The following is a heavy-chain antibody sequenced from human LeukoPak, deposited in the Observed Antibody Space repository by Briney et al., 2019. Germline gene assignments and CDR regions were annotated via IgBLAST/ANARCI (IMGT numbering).Heavy chain of an antibody. V-gene: IGHV1-69*05. CDR1: GGSFNAYA. J-gene: IGHJ4*02. CDR3: ARGLDASMETAYDY. CDR2: IVPIFGTS. D-gene: IGHD5-18*01. Sequence: SVKVSCKASGGSFNAYAISWVRQAPGQGLEWMGGIVPIFGTSNYAQKLQGRVTISTDESTSTAYMEVSSLRSEDTAIYYCARGLDASMETAYDYWGQGTLVTVSS.